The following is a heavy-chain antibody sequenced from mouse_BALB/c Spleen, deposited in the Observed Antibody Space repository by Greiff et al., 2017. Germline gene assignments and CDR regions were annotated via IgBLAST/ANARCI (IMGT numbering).Heavy chain of an antibody. J-gene: IGHJ4*01. V-gene: IGHV1S34*01. CDR2: ISCYNGAT. Sequence: LVKTGASVKISCKASGYSFTGYYMHWVKQSHGKSLEWIGYISCYNGATSYNQKFKGKATFTVDTSSSTAYMQFNSLTSEDSAVYYCARGRYYGSSSYAMDYWGQGTSVTVSS. CDR3: ARGRYYGSSSYAMDY. D-gene: IGHD1-1*01. CDR1: GYSFTGYY.